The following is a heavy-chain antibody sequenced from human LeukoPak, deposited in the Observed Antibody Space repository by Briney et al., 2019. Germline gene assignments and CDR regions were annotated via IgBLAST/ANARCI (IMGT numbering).Heavy chain of an antibody. CDR1: GFTFSSYS. D-gene: IGHD2-15*01. CDR2: ISSSSSYI. Sequence: GGSLRPSCAASGFTFSSYSMNWVRQAPGKGLEWVSSISSSSSYIYYADSVKGRFTISRDNAKNSLYLQMNSLRAEDTAVYYCARHGGDDAFDIWGQGTMVTVSS. V-gene: IGHV3-21*01. CDR3: ARHGGDDAFDI. J-gene: IGHJ3*02.